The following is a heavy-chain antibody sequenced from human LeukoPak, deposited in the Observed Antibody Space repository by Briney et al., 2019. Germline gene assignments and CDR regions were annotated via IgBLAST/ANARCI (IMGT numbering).Heavy chain of an antibody. CDR1: GGSISSGDYY. CDR2: INHSGST. CDR3: ARQGVRPEGRNMDV. V-gene: IGHV4-39*01. J-gene: IGHJ6*03. D-gene: IGHD2-8*01. Sequence: SETLSLTCTVSGGSISSGDYYWSWIRQPPGKGLEWIGEINHSGSTNYNPSLKSRVTISVDTSKNQFSLKLSSVTAADTTVYYCARQGVRPEGRNMDVWGKGTTVTVSS.